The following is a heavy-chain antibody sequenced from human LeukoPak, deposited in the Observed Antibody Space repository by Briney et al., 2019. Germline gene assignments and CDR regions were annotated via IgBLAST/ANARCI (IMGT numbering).Heavy chain of an antibody. V-gene: IGHV4-39*02. CDR1: GVSISSSNSY. Sequence: SETLSLTCTVSGVSISSSNSYWGWIRQPPGKGLEWIGSIYYSGNTYYNASLKSQVSISIDTSKNQFSLRLTSVTAADTAVYYCARDHSIQYWHYMLYAYPDAFDIWSQGTMVTVSS. CDR3: ARDHSIQYWHYMLYAYPDAFDI. J-gene: IGHJ3*02. D-gene: IGHD2-8*01. CDR2: IYYSGNT.